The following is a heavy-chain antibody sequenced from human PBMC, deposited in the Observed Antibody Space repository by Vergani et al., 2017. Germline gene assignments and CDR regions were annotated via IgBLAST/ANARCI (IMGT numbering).Heavy chain of an antibody. D-gene: IGHD6-13*01. CDR1: GYTFTSYY. CDR3: ARGGSGSSWYYYYYGMDV. Sequence: QVQLVQSGAEVKKPGASVKVSCKASGYTFTSYYMHWVRQAPGQGLEWMGWMNPNSGNTGYAQKFQGRVTMTRNTSISTAYMELSSLRSEDTAVYYCARGGSGSSWYYYYYGMDVWGQGTTVTVSS. J-gene: IGHJ6*02. V-gene: IGHV1-8*02. CDR2: MNPNSGNT.